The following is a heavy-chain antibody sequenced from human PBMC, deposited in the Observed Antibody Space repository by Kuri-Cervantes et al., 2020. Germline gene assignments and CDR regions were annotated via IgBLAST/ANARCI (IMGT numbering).Heavy chain of an antibody. Sequence: GRSLRLSCATSGFTLSSYTMDWVRQAPGKGLEWVANIKQDGSEKYYVDSVKGRFTISRDNAKNSLYLQMNSLRAEDTAVYYCARGDDAFDIWGQGTMVTVSS. CDR1: GFTLSSYT. CDR3: ARGDDAFDI. CDR2: IKQDGSEK. V-gene: IGHV3-7*01. J-gene: IGHJ3*02.